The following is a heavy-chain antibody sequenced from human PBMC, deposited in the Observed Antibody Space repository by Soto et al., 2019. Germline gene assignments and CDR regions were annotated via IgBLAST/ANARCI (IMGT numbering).Heavy chain of an antibody. CDR1: GFSVNNY. CDR3: ASAPSALYDY. J-gene: IGHJ4*02. CDR2: MYSGGGT. Sequence: XESLRLSCAASGFSVNNYMSWVRQAPGKGLEWVSVMYSGGGTWYTDSVKGRFTISRDNSKNTLYLQMNSLRAEDTALYYCASAPSALYDYWGQGTLVTVSS. D-gene: IGHD3-16*01. V-gene: IGHV3-53*01.